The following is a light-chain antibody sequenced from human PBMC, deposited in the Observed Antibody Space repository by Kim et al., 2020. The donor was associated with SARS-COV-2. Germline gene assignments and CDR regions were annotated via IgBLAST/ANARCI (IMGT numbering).Light chain of an antibody. V-gene: IGLV10-54*04. CDR2: RSN. CDR3: SAWDFTLIAWV. Sequence: QTATLTCTGNSDNVGNHGAAWLQQHPGHAPNLLSYRSNGRPSGISERFSASRSGDTASLTITGLQPEDEADYYCSAWDFTLIAWVFGGGTQLTVL. CDR1: SDNVGNHG. J-gene: IGLJ3*02.